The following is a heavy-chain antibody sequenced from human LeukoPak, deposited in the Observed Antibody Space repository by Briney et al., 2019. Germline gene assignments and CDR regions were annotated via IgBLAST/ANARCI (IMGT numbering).Heavy chain of an antibody. CDR3: TSRGYGDYDAFDI. J-gene: IGHJ3*02. CDR2: IRSKANSYAT. V-gene: IGHV3-73*01. Sequence: GGSLRLSCAASGFTFSGSAMHWVRQASGKGLEWVGRIRSKANSYATAYAASVKGRFTISRDDSKNTAYPQMNSLKTEDTAVYYCTSRGYGDYDAFDIWGQGTMVTVSS. D-gene: IGHD4-17*01. CDR1: GFTFSGSA.